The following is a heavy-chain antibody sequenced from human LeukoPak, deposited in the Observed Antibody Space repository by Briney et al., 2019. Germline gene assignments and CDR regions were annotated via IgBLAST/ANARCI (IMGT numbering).Heavy chain of an antibody. J-gene: IGHJ4*02. CDR2: IIPILGIA. CDR1: GGTFSSYA. Sequence: SVKVSCKASGGTFSSYAISWVRQAPGQGLEWMGRIIPILGIANYAQKFQGRVTITAGKSTSTAYMELSSLRSEDTAVYYCARAEYYYDSSGYPFDYWGQGTLVTVSS. CDR3: ARAEYYYDSSGYPFDY. D-gene: IGHD3-22*01. V-gene: IGHV1-69*04.